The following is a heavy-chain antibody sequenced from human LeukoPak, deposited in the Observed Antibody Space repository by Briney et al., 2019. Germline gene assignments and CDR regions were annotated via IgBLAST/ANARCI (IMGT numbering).Heavy chain of an antibody. J-gene: IGHJ5*02. CDR1: AFTFMIYV. CDR3: VKGRVGYCFDP. CDR2: ISGSGVST. V-gene: IGHV3-23*01. Sequence: PGGSLRLSCAPSAFTFMIYVLSWVRQAPVKGLEWFSTISGSGVSTYYADSVKGLFTISRDNSKNTLYLQMSSLRAEVTAVYYCVKGRVGYCFDPWGQGTLVTVSA.